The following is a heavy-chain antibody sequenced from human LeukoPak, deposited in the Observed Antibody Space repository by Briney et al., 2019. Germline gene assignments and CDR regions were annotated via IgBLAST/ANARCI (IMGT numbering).Heavy chain of an antibody. V-gene: IGHV3-48*01. J-gene: IGHJ4*02. Sequence: GGSLRLSCAASGFTFSAYSLRWVRQAPGKGLEWLSYISSTGSTIYYAGSVKGPFTISRDNAKNSLYLQMNSLRAEDTAVYYCVGSKAPFFYFDYWGQGILVTVSS. CDR2: ISSTGSTI. D-gene: IGHD2/OR15-2a*01. CDR3: VGSKAPFFYFDY. CDR1: GFTFSAYS.